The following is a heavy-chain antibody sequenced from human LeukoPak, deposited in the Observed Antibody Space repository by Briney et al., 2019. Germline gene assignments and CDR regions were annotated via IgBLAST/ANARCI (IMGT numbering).Heavy chain of an antibody. CDR2: ISGSGGST. D-gene: IGHD2-15*01. CDR1: GFTFSSYA. CDR3: AKEEVEVVAATIAEYFQH. V-gene: IGHV3-23*01. J-gene: IGHJ1*01. Sequence: GGSLRLSCAASGFTFSSYAMSWVRQAPGKGLEWVSAISGSGGSTYYADSVKGRFTISRDNSKNTLYLQMNSLRAADTAVYYCAKEEVEVVAATIAEYFQHWGQGTLVTVSS.